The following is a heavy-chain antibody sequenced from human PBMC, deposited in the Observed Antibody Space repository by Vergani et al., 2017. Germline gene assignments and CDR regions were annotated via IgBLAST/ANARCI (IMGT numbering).Heavy chain of an antibody. CDR2: INHSGST. CDR1: GGSFSGYY. CDR3: ARVGIAAAGTAIDS. V-gene: IGHV4-34*01. D-gene: IGHD6-13*01. J-gene: IGHJ4*02. Sequence: QVQLQQWGAGLLKPSETLSLTCAVYGGSFSGYYWSWIRQPPGKGLEWIGEINHSGSTNYNPSLKSRVTISVDTSKNQFSLKLSSVTAADTAVYYCARVGIAAAGTAIDSWGQGTLVTVSS.